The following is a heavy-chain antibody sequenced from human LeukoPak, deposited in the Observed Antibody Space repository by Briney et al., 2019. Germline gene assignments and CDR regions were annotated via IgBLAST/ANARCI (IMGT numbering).Heavy chain of an antibody. CDR2: INHSGST. V-gene: IGHV4-34*01. Sequence: PSETLSPTCAVYGGSFSGYYWSWIRQPPGKGLEWIGEINHSGSTNYNPSLKSRVTISVDTSKNQFSLKLSSVTAADTAVYYCARGYSSYCSSTSCPYYYYYYMDVWGKGTTVTVSS. CDR3: ARGYSSYCSSTSCPYYYYYYMDV. CDR1: GGSFSGYY. D-gene: IGHD2-2*01. J-gene: IGHJ6*03.